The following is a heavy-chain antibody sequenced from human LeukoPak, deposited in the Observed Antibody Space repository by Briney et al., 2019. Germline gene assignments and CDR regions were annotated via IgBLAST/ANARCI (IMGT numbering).Heavy chain of an antibody. CDR3: ARDPDSSYEWGPFDP. D-gene: IGHD1-26*01. J-gene: IGHJ5*02. CDR1: GDSVSSNSAS. V-gene: IGHV6-1*01. CDR2: TYYRSKWNS. Sequence: SQTLSLTCAISGDSVSSNSASWNWIRQSPSRGVEWLGRTYYRSKWNSDYAVSVKSRITINPDTSKNQFSLHLNSVTPEDTAVYYCARDPDSSYEWGPFDPWGQGTLVTVSS.